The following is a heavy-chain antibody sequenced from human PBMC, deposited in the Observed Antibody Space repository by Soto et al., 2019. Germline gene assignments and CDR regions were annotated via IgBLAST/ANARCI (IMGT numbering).Heavy chain of an antibody. V-gene: IGHV3-30-3*01. Sequence: PGGSLRLSCAASGFTFSNYAMKWVRQPPGKGLEWVALIPYAGSSKYYSDSLKGRFTISRDSSKNTLCLHMNGLSAAATAVYYCGRCTSTSCHLGSDYWGQGT. J-gene: IGHJ4*02. D-gene: IGHD2-2*01. CDR3: GRCTSTSCHLGSDY. CDR2: IPYAGSSK. CDR1: GFTFSNYA.